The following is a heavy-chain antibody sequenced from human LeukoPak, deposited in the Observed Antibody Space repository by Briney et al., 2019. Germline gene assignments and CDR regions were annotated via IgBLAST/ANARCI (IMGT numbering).Heavy chain of an antibody. CDR3: ARDGYNLLLDY. J-gene: IGHJ4*02. V-gene: IGHV3-21*01. CDR1: GFTFNTYT. Sequence: GGSLRLSCAASGFTFNTYTMNRVRQAPGKGLEWVSSISSGTSYIYYADSVKGRFTISRDNAKNSLYLQMNSLRAEDTAVYYCARDGYNLLLDYWGQGTLVTVSS. D-gene: IGHD5-24*01. CDR2: ISSGTSYI.